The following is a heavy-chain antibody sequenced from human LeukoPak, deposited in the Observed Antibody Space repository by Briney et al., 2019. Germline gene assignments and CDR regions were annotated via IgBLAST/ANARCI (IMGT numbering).Heavy chain of an antibody. D-gene: IGHD2-15*01. J-gene: IGHJ6*02. CDR2: ISSSSSYI. V-gene: IGHV3-21*01. CDR3: ARDQYTAVGIVVVVAAGDYYGMDV. Sequence: GGSLRLSCAASGFTFSSYSMNWVRQAPGKGLEWVSSISSSSSYIYYADSVKGRFTISRDNAKNSLYLQMNSLRAEDTAVYYCARDQYTAVGIVVVVAAGDYYGMDVWGQGTTVTVSS. CDR1: GFTFSSYS.